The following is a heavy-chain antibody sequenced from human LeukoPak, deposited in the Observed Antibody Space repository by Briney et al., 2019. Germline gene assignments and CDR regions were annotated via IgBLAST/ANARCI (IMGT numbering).Heavy chain of an antibody. CDR3: ARRYGDY. CDR2: IYYSGST. V-gene: IGHV4-59*01. D-gene: IGHD4-17*01. Sequence: PSETLSLTCTVSGGSISSDYWSWIRQPPGKGLEWIGYIYYSGSTNYNPSLKSRVTISVDTSKNQFSLKLSSVTAADTAVYYCARRYGDYWGRGTLVTVSS. CDR1: GGSISSDY. J-gene: IGHJ4*02.